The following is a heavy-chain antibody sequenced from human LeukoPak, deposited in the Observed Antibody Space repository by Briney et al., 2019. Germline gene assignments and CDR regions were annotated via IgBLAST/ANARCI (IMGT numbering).Heavy chain of an antibody. CDR1: GFTFSSYA. V-gene: IGHV3-30*02. CDR2: IWYDGSNK. D-gene: IGHD3-10*01. Sequence: GGSLRLSCAASGFTFSSYAMSWVRQAPGKGLEWVAVIWYDGSNKYYADSVKGRFTISRDNSKNTLYLQMNSLRAEDTAVYYCAKDRSSGTDAFDIWGQGTMVTVSS. J-gene: IGHJ3*02. CDR3: AKDRSSGTDAFDI.